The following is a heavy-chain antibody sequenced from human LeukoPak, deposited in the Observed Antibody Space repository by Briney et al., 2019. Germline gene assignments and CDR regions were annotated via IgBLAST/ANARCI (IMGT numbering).Heavy chain of an antibody. D-gene: IGHD3-22*01. CDR2: ISGSGGTT. Sequence: GGSLRLSCAASGFTFSSYAMNWDRQAPGKGLEWVSGISGSGGTTYYADSVQGRFTISRDNSKNTLYVQMNSLRADDTAIYYCVKDSYYYDNSGYYYVKDHWGQGTLVTVSS. CDR3: VKDSYYYDNSGYYYVKDH. CDR1: GFTFSSYA. J-gene: IGHJ4*02. V-gene: IGHV3-23*01.